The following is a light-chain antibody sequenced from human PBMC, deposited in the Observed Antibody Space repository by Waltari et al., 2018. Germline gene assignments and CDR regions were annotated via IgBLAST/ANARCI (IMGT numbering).Light chain of an antibody. CDR3: AAWDDSLNGVV. CDR1: SPNIGSNH. CDR2: SNN. J-gene: IGLJ2*01. V-gene: IGLV1-44*01. Sequence: QSVLTQPPSASGTPGQRVTISCSGSSPNIGSNHVNWYQQLPGTAPKLLIYSNNQRPSGVPDRFSGSKSGTSASLAISGLQSEDEADYYCAAWDDSLNGVVFGGGTKLTVL.